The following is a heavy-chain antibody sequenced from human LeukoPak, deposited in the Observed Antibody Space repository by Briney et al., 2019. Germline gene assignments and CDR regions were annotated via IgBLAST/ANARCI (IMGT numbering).Heavy chain of an antibody. V-gene: IGHV1-18*01. CDR2: NNPFNGNT. CDR1: GYTFTHYG. CDR3: ARGSPDDF. J-gene: IGHJ4*02. D-gene: IGHD3-10*01. Sequence: ASVKVSCKASGYTFTHYGISWVRQAPGQGLEWMGWNNPFNGNTEYLQKLQGRVTMTKDTSTSTAYMELGSLRHDDTAVYYCARGSPDDFWGQGTLVTVSS.